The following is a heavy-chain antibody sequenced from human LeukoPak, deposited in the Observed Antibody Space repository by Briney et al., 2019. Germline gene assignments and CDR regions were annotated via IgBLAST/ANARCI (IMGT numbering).Heavy chain of an antibody. Sequence: SETLSLTCTVSGGSISNYYWSWIRQPPGKGLEWIGYIYTSGSTNYNPSLKSRVTISVDTSKNQFSLKLSSVTAADTAVYYCARHRIAAAGTEFDPWGQGTLVTVSS. D-gene: IGHD6-13*01. V-gene: IGHV4-4*09. CDR3: ARHRIAAAGTEFDP. CDR2: IYTSGST. CDR1: GGSISNYY. J-gene: IGHJ5*02.